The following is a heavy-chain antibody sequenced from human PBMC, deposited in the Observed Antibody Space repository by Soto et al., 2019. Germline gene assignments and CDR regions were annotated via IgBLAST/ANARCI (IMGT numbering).Heavy chain of an antibody. CDR3: EDGGDLDRYH. V-gene: IGHV4-30-2*01. CDR1: GGSINVVGCS. D-gene: IGHD2-21*02. J-gene: IGHJ5*02. Sequence: TLSLTYAVWGGSINVVGCSGGSNRQPQGKALDWIAYIYPTGSTYYTTSLERSVTISVDRSKNQFSLNTSSVTAAETAVYYCEDGGDLDRYHWGQGTPVTVSS. CDR2: IYPTGST.